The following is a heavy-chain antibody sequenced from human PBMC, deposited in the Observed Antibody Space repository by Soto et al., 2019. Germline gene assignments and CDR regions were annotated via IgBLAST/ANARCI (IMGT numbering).Heavy chain of an antibody. CDR1: GGTFSSYA. CDR2: INAGNGNT. D-gene: IGHD4-17*01. Sequence: ASVKVSCKASGGTFSSYAISWVRQAPGQRLEWMGWINAGNGNTKYSQKFQGRVTITRDTSASTAYMELSSLRSEDTAVYYCANGIYGDPRYGMDVWGQGTTVTVSS. V-gene: IGHV1-3*01. CDR3: ANGIYGDPRYGMDV. J-gene: IGHJ6*02.